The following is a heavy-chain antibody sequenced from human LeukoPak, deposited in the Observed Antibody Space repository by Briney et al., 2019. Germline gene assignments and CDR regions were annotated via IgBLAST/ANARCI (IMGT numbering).Heavy chain of an antibody. Sequence: PGGSLRLSCAASGFTFSSYWMSWVRQAPGKGPGWVANIKQDGSEKKNVGSVKGPFTIARENAKNSLYLQMNSLRAEDTAVYYCARSSITMVRGVIKSTTSWYHYYNMDVWGKGTTVTVSS. D-gene: IGHD3-10*01. V-gene: IGHV3-7*01. J-gene: IGHJ6*03. CDR1: GFTFSSYW. CDR2: IKQDGSEK. CDR3: ARSSITMVRGVIKSTTSWYHYYNMDV.